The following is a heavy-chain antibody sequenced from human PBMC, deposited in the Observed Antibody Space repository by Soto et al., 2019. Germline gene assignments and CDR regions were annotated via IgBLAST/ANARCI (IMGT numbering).Heavy chain of an antibody. J-gene: IGHJ4*02. D-gene: IGHD2-21*01. CDR1: GGTFSSNA. Sequence: QVQLVQSGAEVKKPGSSVKVSCKASGGTFSSNAISWVRQAPGQGLEWIGGIIPIFGTANYAQKFQDRGTMIADETTSTAYMERSSRRSEDTAGYFCARRSRRDGYNTLDDWGQGTLVTVSS. CDR3: ARRSRRDGYNTLDD. V-gene: IGHV1-69*12. CDR2: IIPIFGTA.